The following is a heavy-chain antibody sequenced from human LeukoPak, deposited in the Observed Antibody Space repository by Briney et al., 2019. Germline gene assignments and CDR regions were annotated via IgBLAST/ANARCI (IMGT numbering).Heavy chain of an antibody. CDR2: ISPYNGNT. V-gene: IGHV1-18*04. CDR3: ARAGPGSGWYFDY. J-gene: IGHJ4*02. D-gene: IGHD6-19*01. Sequence: ASVKVSCKASGYTFTGYYMHWVRRAPGQGLEWMGWISPYNGNTRYAQKFQGRVAMTTDTSTTTAYMELRGLRFNDTAVYYCARAGPGSGWYFDYWGQGTLVTVPS. CDR1: GYTFTGYY.